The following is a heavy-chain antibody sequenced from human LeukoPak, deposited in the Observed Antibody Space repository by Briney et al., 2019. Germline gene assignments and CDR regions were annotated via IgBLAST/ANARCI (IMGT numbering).Heavy chain of an antibody. CDR2: ISGSGDNT. D-gene: IGHD6-13*01. J-gene: IGHJ6*03. CDR1: GFTFSNYA. V-gene: IGHV3-23*01. Sequence: GGSLRLSCAASGFTFSNYAMSWVRQAPGKGLEWVSAISGSGDNTYYADSVKGRFTVSRDNAKNSLYLQMNSLRAEDTAVYYCARDRAAGRYYYYYYMDVWGKGTTVTVSS. CDR3: ARDRAAGRYYYYYYMDV.